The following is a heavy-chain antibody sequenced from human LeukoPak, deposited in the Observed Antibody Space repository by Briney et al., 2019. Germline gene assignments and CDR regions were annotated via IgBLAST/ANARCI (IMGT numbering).Heavy chain of an antibody. CDR1: GGSISSGSYY. J-gene: IGHJ4*02. D-gene: IGHD5-24*01. CDR3: ARGRDGYRKGYFDY. CDR2: IYTSGST. V-gene: IGHV4-61*02. Sequence: SQTLSLTCTVSGGSISSGSYYWSWIRQPAGKGLEWIGRIYTSGSTNYNPSLKSRVTLSVDPSKNQFSLKLSSVTAADTAVYYCARGRDGYRKGYFDYWGQGTLVTVSS.